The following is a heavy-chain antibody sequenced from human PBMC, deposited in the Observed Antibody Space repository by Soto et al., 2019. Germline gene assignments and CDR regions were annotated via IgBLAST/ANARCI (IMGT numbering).Heavy chain of an antibody. CDR1: GFTFSSYG. CDR2: IWYDGSNK. D-gene: IGHD3-10*01. Sequence: GGSLRLSCAASGFTFSSYGMHWVRQAPGKGLEWVAVIWYDGSNKYYADSVKGRFTISRDNSKNTLYLQMNSLRAEDTAVYYCARDGDILNYYGSGRGDAYFDYWGQGTLVTVSS. V-gene: IGHV3-33*01. J-gene: IGHJ4*02. CDR3: ARDGDILNYYGSGRGDAYFDY.